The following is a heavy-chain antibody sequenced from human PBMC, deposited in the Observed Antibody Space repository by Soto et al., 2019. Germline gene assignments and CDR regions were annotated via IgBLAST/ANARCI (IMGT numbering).Heavy chain of an antibody. CDR1: GYTFTSYG. J-gene: IGHJ6*02. CDR3: ARDLRPSHTKSPWDYYYYGMDV. Sequence: ASVKVSCKASGYTFTSYGISWVQQAPGQGLEWMGIINPSGGSTSYAQKFQGRVTMTRDTSTSTVYMELSSLRSEDTAVYYCARDLRPSHTKSPWDYYYYGMDVWGQGTTVTVSS. V-gene: IGHV1-46*01. CDR2: INPSGGST. D-gene: IGHD2-8*01.